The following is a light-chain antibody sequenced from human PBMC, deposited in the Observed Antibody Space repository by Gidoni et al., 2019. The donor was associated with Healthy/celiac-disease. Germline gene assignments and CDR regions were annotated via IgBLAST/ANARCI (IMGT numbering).Light chain of an antibody. CDR3: QSYDSSLSAWV. V-gene: IGLV1-40*01. Sequence: QSVLTQPPSGSGAPRQRVTISCTGSSSNIGAGYDVHWYQQLPGTAPKLLIYGNSNRPSGVPDRFSGSKSGTSASLAITGLQAEDEADYYCQSYDSSLSAWVFGGGTKLTVL. CDR2: GNS. CDR1: SSNIGAGYD. J-gene: IGLJ3*02.